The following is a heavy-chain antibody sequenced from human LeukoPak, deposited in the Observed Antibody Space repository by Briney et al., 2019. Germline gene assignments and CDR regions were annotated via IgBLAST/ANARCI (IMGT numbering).Heavy chain of an antibody. V-gene: IGHV3-30*04. CDR2: ISYDGSNK. D-gene: IGHD6-6*01. CDR1: GFTFSSYA. J-gene: IGHJ4*02. CDR3: AKHLSIAELIDY. Sequence: GGSLRLSCAASGFTFSSYAMHWVRQAPGKGLEWVAVISYDGSNKYYADSVKGRFTISRDNSKNTLYPQMNSLRAEDTAVYYCAKHLSIAELIDYWGQGTLVTVSS.